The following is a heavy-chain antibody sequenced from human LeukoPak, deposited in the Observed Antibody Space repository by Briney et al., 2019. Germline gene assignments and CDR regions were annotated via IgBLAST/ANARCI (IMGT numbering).Heavy chain of an antibody. V-gene: IGHV6-1*01. CDR2: TFYTSKWNN. CDR1: GDSVSSNSAS. D-gene: IGHD3-22*01. J-gene: IGHJ4*02. CDR3: ARRRYYDYTGFFDY. Sequence: SQTLSLTCAISGDSVSSNSASWNWFRQSPSRGLEWLGRTFYTSKWNNDYAVSVKSRIPINPDTSKNHFSLQLNSVTPEDTAVYYCARRRYYDYTGFFDYWGQGTLVTVSS.